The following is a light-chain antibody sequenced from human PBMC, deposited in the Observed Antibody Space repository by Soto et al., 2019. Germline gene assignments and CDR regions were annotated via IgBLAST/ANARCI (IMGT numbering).Light chain of an antibody. J-gene: IGKJ1*01. CDR3: QQYKTYPWT. Sequence: DIQMTQSPSTLSAFVGGSVTITCRASQTISGRLAWYQVKPGMAPKPVIYGASSLQSWFPSTFRGSGSGTEFTLTITNLQPDDFANYYCQQYKTYPWTFGQGTKGEI. CDR1: QTISGR. CDR2: GAS. V-gene: IGKV1-5*03.